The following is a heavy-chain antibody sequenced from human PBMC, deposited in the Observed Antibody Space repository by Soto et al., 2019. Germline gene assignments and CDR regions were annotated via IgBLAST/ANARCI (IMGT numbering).Heavy chain of an antibody. CDR2: IKYNGDS. CDR1: GGSITNYY. D-gene: IGHD3-10*01. Sequence: QVQLQESGPGLVKPSETLSLTCTVSGGSITNYYCSWFRQPPGKGLEWIGYIKYNGDSAYNLSLTRRVTMSMGTSKTQFSLMLESVTATDTAVYYGARHGFGSLHGLVDVWGQGTTVIVSS. J-gene: IGHJ6*02. CDR3: ARHGFGSLHGLVDV. V-gene: IGHV4-59*08.